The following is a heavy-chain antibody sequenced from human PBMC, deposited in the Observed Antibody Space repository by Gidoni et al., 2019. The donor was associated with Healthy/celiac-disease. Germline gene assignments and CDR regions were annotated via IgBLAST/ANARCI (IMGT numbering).Heavy chain of an antibody. D-gene: IGHD6-13*01. Sequence: QVQLVESGGGVVQPGRSLRLSCAASGLTFSSYAMHWVRQAPGKGLEGVAVISYDGSNKYYADSVKGRFTISRDNSKNTLYLQMNSLRAEDTAVYYCASLAGYSGYRWGQGTLVTVSS. CDR2: ISYDGSNK. J-gene: IGHJ4*02. CDR3: ASLAGYSGYR. CDR1: GLTFSSYA. V-gene: IGHV3-30*04.